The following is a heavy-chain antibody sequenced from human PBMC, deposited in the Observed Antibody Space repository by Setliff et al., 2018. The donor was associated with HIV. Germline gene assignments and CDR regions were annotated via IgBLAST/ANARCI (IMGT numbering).Heavy chain of an antibody. CDR1: GGLISSHIYQ. CDR2: IYYSGTT. J-gene: IGHJ5*02. D-gene: IGHD7-27*01. Sequence: SETLSLTCTVSGGLISSHIYQWGWIRQPPGKGLEWIGSIYYSGTTYYNPSLKSRLTISIDTSMNQFSLRLHALTAADTAVYYCARLGGNWGYWFDPWSQGTLVTVSS. CDR3: ARLGGNWGYWFDP. V-gene: IGHV4-39*01.